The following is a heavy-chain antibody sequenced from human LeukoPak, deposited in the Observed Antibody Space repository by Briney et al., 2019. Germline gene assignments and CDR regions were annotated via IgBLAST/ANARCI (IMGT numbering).Heavy chain of an antibody. CDR3: ARARPWDSSRSYYFGMDV. J-gene: IGHJ6*02. CDR2: IPGSGGAT. V-gene: IGHV3-23*01. D-gene: IGHD3-22*01. Sequence: GGSLRLSCEASGFTFSSYAIRWVRQAPGTGLEWVSSIPGSGGATYYADSVRGRFSISRDSSKNTVYLQMNSLRDEDTAVYYCARARPWDSSRSYYFGMDVWGHGNTVTVSS. CDR1: GFTFSSYA.